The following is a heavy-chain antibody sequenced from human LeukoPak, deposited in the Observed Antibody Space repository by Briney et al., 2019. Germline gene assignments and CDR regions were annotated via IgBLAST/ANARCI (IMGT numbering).Heavy chain of an antibody. CDR1: GDSVPSNSDA. CDR2: TYYRSKWYN. Sequence: SQTLSLTCVISGDSVPSNSDAWNWIRQSPSRGLEWLGRTYYRSKWYNDYAVSVKSRITINPDTSKNQFSLHLNSVTPEDTAVYYCAGYSYGVRPSWGQGTLVTVSS. CDR3: AGYSYGVRPS. V-gene: IGHV6-1*01. J-gene: IGHJ5*02. D-gene: IGHD5-18*01.